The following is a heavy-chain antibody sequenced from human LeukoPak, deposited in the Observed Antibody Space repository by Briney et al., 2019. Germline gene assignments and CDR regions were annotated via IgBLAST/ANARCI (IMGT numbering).Heavy chain of an antibody. CDR2: IYPGDSDT. J-gene: IGHJ3*02. D-gene: IGHD3-16*01. CDR3: ARLMITFGGVHDAFDI. Sequence: GESLKISCKGSGYSFTSYWIGWVRQMPGKGLEWMGIIYPGDSDTRYSPSFQGQVTISADKSISTAYLQWSSLKASDTAMYYCARLMITFGGVHDAFDIWGQGTMVTVSS. CDR1: GYSFTSYW. V-gene: IGHV5-51*01.